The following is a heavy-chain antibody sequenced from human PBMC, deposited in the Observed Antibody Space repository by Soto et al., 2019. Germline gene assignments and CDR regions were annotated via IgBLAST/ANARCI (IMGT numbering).Heavy chain of an antibody. J-gene: IGHJ3*02. V-gene: IGHV1-69*13. CDR1: GGTFSSYA. CDR3: ARMDYYDSSAHGSAFDI. D-gene: IGHD3-22*01. CDR2: IIPIFGTA. Sequence: SVKVSCKASGGTFSSYAISWVRQAPGQGLEWMGGIIPIFGTANYAQKFQGRVTITADESTSTAYMELSSLRSEDTAVYYCARMDYYDSSAHGSAFDIWGQGTMVTVSS.